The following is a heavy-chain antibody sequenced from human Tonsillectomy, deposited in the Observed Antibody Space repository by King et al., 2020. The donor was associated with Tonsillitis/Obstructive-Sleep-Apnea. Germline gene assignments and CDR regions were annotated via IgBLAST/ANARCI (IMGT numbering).Heavy chain of an antibody. CDR2: ISRSDNTI. V-gene: IGHV3-48*03. D-gene: IGHD4/OR15-4a*01. J-gene: IGHJ6*02. CDR3: ARRVPYYGMDV. Sequence: EVQLVESGGGLVQPGGSLRLSCVTSGFTFSSYEMNWVRQAPGKGLEWVSYISRSDNTIHDADSVKGRFTISRDNAKNSVFLQMNSLRVEDTAVYYCARRVPYYGMDVWGQGTRSPSP. CDR1: GFTFSSYE.